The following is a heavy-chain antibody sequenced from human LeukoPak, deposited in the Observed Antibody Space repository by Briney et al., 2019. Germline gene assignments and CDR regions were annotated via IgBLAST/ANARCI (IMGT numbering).Heavy chain of an antibody. D-gene: IGHD3-3*01. J-gene: IGHJ4*02. V-gene: IGHV1-69*13. Sequence: SVKVSCKASGGTFSSYAISWVRQAPGQGLEWMGGIIPIFGTANYAQKFQGRVTITADESTSTAYMELSSLRSEDTAVYYCARDPLRGGSGYRAFDYWGQGTLVTVSS. CDR1: GGTFSSYA. CDR2: IIPIFGTA. CDR3: ARDPLRGGSGYRAFDY.